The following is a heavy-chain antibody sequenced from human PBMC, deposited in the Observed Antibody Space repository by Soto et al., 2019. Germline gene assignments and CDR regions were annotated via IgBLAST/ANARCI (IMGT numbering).Heavy chain of an antibody. J-gene: IGHJ5*02. CDR2: IYHTGNA. CDR3: ARNWNYVGMNWFDP. Sequence: LLQESGSGLVRPSQTLSLTCAVSGGSLTNAGYSWTWIRRAPGQGLEWIGQIYHTGNAYYNPSLKSRVTVSLDMSKSHFSLILTSVIAAGTAIYYCARNWNYVGMNWFDPWGQGILVTVSS. D-gene: IGHD1-7*01. V-gene: IGHV4-30-2*01. CDR1: GGSLTNAGYS.